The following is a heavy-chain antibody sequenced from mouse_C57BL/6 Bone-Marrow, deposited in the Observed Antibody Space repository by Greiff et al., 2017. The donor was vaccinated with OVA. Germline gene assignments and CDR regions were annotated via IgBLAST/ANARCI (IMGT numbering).Heavy chain of an antibody. J-gene: IGHJ2*01. CDR3: ARWATVVATDY. Sequence: VKLMESGAELVRPGTSVKVSCKASGYAFTNYLIEWVKQRPGQGLEWIGVINPGSGGTNYNEKFKGKATLTADKSSSTAYMQLSSLTSEDSAVYFCARWATVVATDYWGQGTTLTVSS. CDR2: INPGSGGT. CDR1: GYAFTNYL. V-gene: IGHV1-54*01. D-gene: IGHD1-1*01.